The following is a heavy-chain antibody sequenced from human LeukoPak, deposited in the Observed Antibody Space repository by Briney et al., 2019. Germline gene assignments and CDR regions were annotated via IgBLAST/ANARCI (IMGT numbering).Heavy chain of an antibody. CDR3: ARGDYDYVWGSYWFDY. V-gene: IGHV4-4*07. J-gene: IGHJ4*02. CDR2: IYTSGST. D-gene: IGHD3-16*01. Sequence: SETLSLTCTVSGGSISSYYWSWIRQPPGKGLEWIGHIYTSGSTNYNPSLKSRVTMSVDTSKNQFSLKLSSVTAADTAVYYCARGDYDYVWGSYWFDYWGQGTLVTVSS. CDR1: GGSISSYY.